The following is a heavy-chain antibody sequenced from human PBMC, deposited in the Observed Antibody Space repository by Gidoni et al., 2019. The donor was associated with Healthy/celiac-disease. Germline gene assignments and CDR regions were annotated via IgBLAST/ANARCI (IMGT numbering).Heavy chain of an antibody. J-gene: IGHJ5*02. V-gene: IGHV3-23*01. D-gene: IGHD6-13*01. CDR2: ISGSGGST. Sequence: EVQLLESGGGLVQPGGSMRLSCAASGFPFSSYAMSWVRQAPGKGLEWVSAISGSGGSTYYADSVKGRFTISRDNSKNTLYLQMNSLRAEDTAVYYCAKKGAAAGTTWFDPWGQGTLVTVSS. CDR3: AKKGAAAGTTWFDP. CDR1: GFPFSSYA.